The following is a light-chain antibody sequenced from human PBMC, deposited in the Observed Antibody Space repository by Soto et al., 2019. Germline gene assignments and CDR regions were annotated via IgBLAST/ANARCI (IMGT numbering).Light chain of an antibody. J-gene: IGKJ2*03. Sequence: DIQMNQSPSTLSASVGDRVTITCRASQSISRWLAWYQQKPGKAPNLLISDAPILKSGVPSRFSGTGSGTAFPLTISSLQPDDFAPHYCQQHTTYSYSFGQGTKLEIK. CDR3: QQHTTYSYS. CDR2: DAP. V-gene: IGKV1-5*01. CDR1: QSISRW.